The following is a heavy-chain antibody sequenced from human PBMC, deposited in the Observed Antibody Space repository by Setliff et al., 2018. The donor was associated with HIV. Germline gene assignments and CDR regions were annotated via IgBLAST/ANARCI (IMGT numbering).Heavy chain of an antibody. D-gene: IGHD2-15*01. CDR1: GGSISSSSYY. J-gene: IGHJ4*02. Sequence: PSETLSLTCTVSGGSISSSSYYWGWVRQPPGKGLEWIGSIYYSGSTYYNPSLKSRVTISVDTSKNQFSLKLSSVTAADTAVYYCARRLGYCSGGSCRTPSDHWGQGTLVTVSS. CDR2: IYYSGST. CDR3: ARRLGYCSGGSCRTPSDH. V-gene: IGHV4-39*01.